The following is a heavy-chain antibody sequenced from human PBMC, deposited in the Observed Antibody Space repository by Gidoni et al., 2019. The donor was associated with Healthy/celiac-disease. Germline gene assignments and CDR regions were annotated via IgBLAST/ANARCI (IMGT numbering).Heavy chain of an antibody. Sequence: EVQLVQSGAEVKKPGESLKISCKCSGYSFTSYWIGWVRHMPGKGLEWMGIIYPGESDTRYSPSFQGQVTISADKSISTSYLKWSSLKASDTAMYYCARPTSGYDFTGPVDYWGQGTLVTVSS. J-gene: IGHJ4*02. CDR2: IYPGESDT. D-gene: IGHD5-12*01. CDR3: ARPTSGYDFTGPVDY. V-gene: IGHV5-51*01. CDR1: GYSFTSYW.